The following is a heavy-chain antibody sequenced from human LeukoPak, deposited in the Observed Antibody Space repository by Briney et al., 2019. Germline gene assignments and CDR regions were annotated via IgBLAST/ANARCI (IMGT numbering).Heavy chain of an antibody. J-gene: IGHJ5*02. D-gene: IGHD2-2*01. V-gene: IGHV1-24*01. Sequence: ASVKVSCKVSGYTLTELSMHWVRQAPGKGLEWMGGFDPEDGETIYAQKFQGRVTMTEDTSTDTAYMELSSLGSEDTAVYYCATAYVGYCSSTSCYRQVWFDPWGQGTLVTVSS. CDR1: GYTLTELS. CDR3: ATAYVGYCSSTSCYRQVWFDP. CDR2: FDPEDGET.